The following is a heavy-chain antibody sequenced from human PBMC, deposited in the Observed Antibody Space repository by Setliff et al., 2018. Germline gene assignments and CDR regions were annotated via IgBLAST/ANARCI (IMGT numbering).Heavy chain of an antibody. D-gene: IGHD1-1*01. J-gene: IGHJ6*03. V-gene: IGHV3-74*01. CDR3: ARDHGTVPGVDYMDV. CDR2: INGDGSVA. CDR1: GFAFNTYW. Sequence: GGSLRLSCAASGFAFNTYWMHWVRQVPGKGLVWVARINGDGSVANYADAVKGRFTISRDNAKNTLSLQMNTLKAEDTAVYYCARDHGTVPGVDYMDVWGKGTTVTVS.